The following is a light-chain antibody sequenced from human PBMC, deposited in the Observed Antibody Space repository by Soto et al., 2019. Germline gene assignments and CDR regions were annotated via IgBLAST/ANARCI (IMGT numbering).Light chain of an antibody. Sequence: AIRMTQSPSSFSASTRKKVTNTCRESQGISGYLALYQQKPGKAPKLLIYAASTLQSGVPSRFSGSGSGTDFTLTISCLQSEDFATYYCQQYYSYPVTFGQGTKVDIK. V-gene: IGKV1-8*01. CDR2: AAS. CDR3: QQYYSYPVT. J-gene: IGKJ1*01. CDR1: QGISGY.